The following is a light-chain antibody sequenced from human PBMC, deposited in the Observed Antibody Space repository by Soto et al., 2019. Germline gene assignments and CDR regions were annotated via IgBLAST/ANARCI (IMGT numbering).Light chain of an antibody. J-gene: IGLJ1*01. CDR3: SAYTVSRTYL. CDR1: SSDVGAYNF. CDR2: NVY. Sequence: QSVLTQPASVSGSPGQSITISCTGTSSDVGAYNFVSWHQQHPGKAPKLMIYNVYDRPSGISYRFSGSKSGNTASLTISGLQGEDEADYYCSAYTVSRTYLFGNGTKVTV. V-gene: IGLV2-14*03.